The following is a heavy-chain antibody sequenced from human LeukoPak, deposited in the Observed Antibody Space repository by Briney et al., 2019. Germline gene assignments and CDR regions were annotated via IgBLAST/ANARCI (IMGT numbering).Heavy chain of an antibody. CDR1: GITFGNNW. Sequence: GGSLRLSCAASGITFGNNWMHWVRQGPGKGLVWISRINSDGGGAIYADSVNGRFTVSRDNAKNTLYMQMNSLRAQDTAVYYCARDVPHNSFDTWGQGTLVTVSS. J-gene: IGHJ5*02. CDR3: ARDVPHNSFDT. V-gene: IGHV3-74*01. CDR2: INSDGGGA.